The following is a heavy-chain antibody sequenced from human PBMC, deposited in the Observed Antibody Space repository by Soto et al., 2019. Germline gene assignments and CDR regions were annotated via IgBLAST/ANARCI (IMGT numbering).Heavy chain of an antibody. CDR1: GFTFNKHA. D-gene: IGHD3-10*01. CDR3: ATPTPLRGAMITNINFDF. V-gene: IGHV3-23*01. CDR2: ISGSGSST. Sequence: GGSLRLSCVASGFTFNKHALAWVRQAPGKGLEWVSAISGSGSSTYDSDSVKGRFTISRDNSNNTLYLQMNSLRAEDTAVYYCATPTPLRGAMITNINFDFWGQGTPVPGSS. J-gene: IGHJ4*02.